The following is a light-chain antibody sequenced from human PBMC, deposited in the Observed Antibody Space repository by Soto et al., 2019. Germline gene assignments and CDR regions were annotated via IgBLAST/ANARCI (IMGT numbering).Light chain of an antibody. J-gene: IGLJ1*01. CDR1: SSDVGSYNL. CDR2: EGS. CDR3: CSYADISTYV. V-gene: IGLV2-23*01. Sequence: QSVLTQPASVSGSPGQSITISCTGTSSDVGSYNLVSWYQQHPGKAPKLMIYEGSKRPSGVSNRFSGSKSGNTASLTISGLQAEDEADYYCCSYADISTYVFGTGTKLTVL.